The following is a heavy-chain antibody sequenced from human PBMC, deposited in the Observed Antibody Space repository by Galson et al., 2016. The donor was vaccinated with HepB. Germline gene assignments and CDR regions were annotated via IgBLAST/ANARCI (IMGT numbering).Heavy chain of an antibody. V-gene: IGHV3-74*01. D-gene: IGHD4-23*01. CDR1: GFSFSTYW. J-gene: IGHJ4*02. CDR3: AIGRWMWGFNS. Sequence: SLRLSCAASGFSFSTYWMHWVRLVPGKGLVCVSHINHDGSSTAYADSVKGRFTVSRDTAKNTLYLQMNSLRAEDTGVYFRAIGRWMWGFNSWGQGTQVTVAS. CDR2: INHDGSST.